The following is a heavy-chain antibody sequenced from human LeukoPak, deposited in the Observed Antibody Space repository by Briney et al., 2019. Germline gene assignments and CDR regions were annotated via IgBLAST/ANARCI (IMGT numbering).Heavy chain of an antibody. CDR3: ASGLEDPIDY. J-gene: IGHJ4*02. V-gene: IGHV3-48*04. CDR1: GFTFSRYS. CDR2: ISSSGSTI. Sequence: GGSLRLSCAASGFTFSRYSMNWVRQAPGKGLEWVSYISSSGSTIYYADSVKGRFTISRDNAKNSLYLQMNSLRAEDTAVYYCASGLEDPIDYWGQGTLVTVSS.